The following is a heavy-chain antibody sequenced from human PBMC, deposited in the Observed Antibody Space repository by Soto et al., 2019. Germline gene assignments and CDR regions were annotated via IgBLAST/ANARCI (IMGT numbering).Heavy chain of an antibody. CDR3: AKDDFTDRGDDYFDY. CDR2: IGASGDIT. V-gene: IGHV3-23*01. D-gene: IGHD2-21*02. J-gene: IGHJ4*02. Sequence: GGSLRLSCAASGFSFTTFAMSWVRQARGNGLEWVAGIGASGDITWYADSVKGRLSISRDNSKNTLYLQLNSLRFEDTAVYYCAKDDFTDRGDDYFDYWGPGALVTVSS. CDR1: GFSFTTFA.